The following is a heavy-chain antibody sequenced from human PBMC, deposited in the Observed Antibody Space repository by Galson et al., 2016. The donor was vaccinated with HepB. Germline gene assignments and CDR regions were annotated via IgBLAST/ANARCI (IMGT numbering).Heavy chain of an antibody. V-gene: IGHV1-18*01. J-gene: IGHJ5*02. CDR3: ASVWGLAGGVTKNWFDP. CDR2: ISGFGEKI. CDR1: GYTFISYS. D-gene: IGHD3-16*01. Sequence: SVKVSCKASGYTFISYSISWVRQAPGQGLEWMGRISGFGEKINYAENFQGRLTMTTDPSTSTAYTELKSLRVDDTATFFCASVWGLAGGVTKNWFDPWGQGTLVIVSS.